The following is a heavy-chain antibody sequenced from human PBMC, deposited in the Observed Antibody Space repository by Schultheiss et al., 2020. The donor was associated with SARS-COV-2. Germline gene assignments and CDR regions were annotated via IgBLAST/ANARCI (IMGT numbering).Heavy chain of an antibody. Sequence: SVKVSCKASGFTFTSSAVQWVRQARGQRLEWIGWIVVGSGNTNYAQKFQERVTITRDTSISTAYMELSRLRSDDTAVYYCARVGSSGRDYYYGMDVWGQGTTVTVSS. CDR3: ARVGSSGRDYYYGMDV. J-gene: IGHJ6*02. CDR1: GFTFTSSA. V-gene: IGHV1-58*01. CDR2: IVVGSGNT. D-gene: IGHD3-10*01.